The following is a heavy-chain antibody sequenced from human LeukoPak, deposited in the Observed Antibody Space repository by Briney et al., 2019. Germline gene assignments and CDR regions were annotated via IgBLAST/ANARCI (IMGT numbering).Heavy chain of an antibody. CDR2: INPNSGAT. J-gene: IGHJ4*02. CDR3: ARDTYGSGSYHPFDY. V-gene: IGHV1-2*02. D-gene: IGHD3-10*01. CDR1: GYTFTGYY. Sequence: ASVKVSCKASGYTFTGYYIHWVRQAPGQGLEWMGWINPNSGATSFAQKFQGRVTMTRDTSISSACMEVSGLRSDDTAVYYCARDTYGSGSYHPFDYWGQGTLVTVSS.